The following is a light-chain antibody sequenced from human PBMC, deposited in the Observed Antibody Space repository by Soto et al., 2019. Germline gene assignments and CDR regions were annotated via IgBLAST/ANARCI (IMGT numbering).Light chain of an antibody. Sequence: DIVMTQSPLSLPVTPGEPASISCRSSQSLLHDNGFNYLDWYVQKPGQSPQLLIYLGSTRASGVPDRFSGSGSGTAFTLKISRVEAEDVGVYYCMQARHIPGTCGPGPKVDIK. CDR1: QSLLHDNGFNY. V-gene: IGKV2-28*01. J-gene: IGKJ3*01. CDR2: LGS. CDR3: MQARHIPGT.